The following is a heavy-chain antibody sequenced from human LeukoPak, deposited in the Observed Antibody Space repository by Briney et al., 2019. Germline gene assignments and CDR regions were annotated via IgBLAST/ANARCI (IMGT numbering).Heavy chain of an antibody. J-gene: IGHJ5*02. Sequence: SQTLSLTCTVSGGSISSSDYYWSWIRQPPGKGLEWIWYIYYSGSTYYNPSLKSRVTISVDTSKHQFSLKLSSVTAADTAVYYCARVGRYFDWPFDPWGQGTLVTVSS. CDR3: ARVGRYFDWPFDP. CDR1: GGSISSSDYY. CDR2: IYYSGST. V-gene: IGHV4-30-4*08. D-gene: IGHD3-9*01.